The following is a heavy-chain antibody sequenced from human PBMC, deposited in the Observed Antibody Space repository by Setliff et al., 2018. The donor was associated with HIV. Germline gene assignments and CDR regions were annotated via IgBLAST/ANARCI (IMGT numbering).Heavy chain of an antibody. CDR2: IYYSGST. Sequence: SETLSLTCTVSGDSISGSSYYWGWIRQPPGKGLEWIGSIYYSGSTNYSPSLKSRVTISVDTSKNQISLNVTSVTSADTAIYFCARGVVGNYYDYFNIFYHDYIDLWGKGTTVTVSS. CDR3: ARGVVGNYYDYFNIFYHDYIDL. J-gene: IGHJ6*03. V-gene: IGHV4-39*07. CDR1: GDSISGSSYY. D-gene: IGHD3-22*01.